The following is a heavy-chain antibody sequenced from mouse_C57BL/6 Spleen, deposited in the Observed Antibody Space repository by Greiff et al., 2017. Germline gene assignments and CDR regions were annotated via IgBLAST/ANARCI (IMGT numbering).Heavy chain of an antibody. CDR3: ARGLYDYVFAY. CDR1: GYSITSGYY. Sequence: EVKLVESGPGLVKPSQSLSLTCSVTGYSITSGYYWNWIRQFPGNKLEWMGYISYDGSNNYNPSLKNRISITRDTSKNQFFLKLNSVTTEDTATYYCARGLYDYVFAYWGQGTLVTVSA. D-gene: IGHD2-4*01. J-gene: IGHJ3*01. CDR2: ISYDGSN. V-gene: IGHV3-6*01.